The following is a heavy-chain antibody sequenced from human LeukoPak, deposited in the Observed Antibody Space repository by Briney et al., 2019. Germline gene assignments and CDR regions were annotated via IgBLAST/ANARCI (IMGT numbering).Heavy chain of an antibody. J-gene: IGHJ4*02. V-gene: IGHV4-30-2*01. CDR2: IYHSGST. D-gene: IGHD3-3*01. CDR3: ARTLGGVVDY. Sequence: PSQTLSLTCTVSGGSISSGGYYWSWIRQPPGKGLEWIGYIYHSGSTYYNPSLKSRVTISVDRSKNQFSLKLSSVTAADTAVYYCARTLGGVVDYWGQGTLVTVSS. CDR1: GGSISSGGYY.